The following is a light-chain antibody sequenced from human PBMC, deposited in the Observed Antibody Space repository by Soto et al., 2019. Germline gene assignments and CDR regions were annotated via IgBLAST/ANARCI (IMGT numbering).Light chain of an antibody. V-gene: IGKV1-39*01. CDR3: QQSYSTPT. Sequence: DIQMTQSPSSLSASVGDRVTIACRASQSISIYLNWYQQKPGKAPKLLIYAASSLQSGVPSRFSGGGSGTDFTLTISSLQPEDFATYYCQQSYSTPTFGQGTRLEIK. CDR1: QSISIY. J-gene: IGKJ5*01. CDR2: AAS.